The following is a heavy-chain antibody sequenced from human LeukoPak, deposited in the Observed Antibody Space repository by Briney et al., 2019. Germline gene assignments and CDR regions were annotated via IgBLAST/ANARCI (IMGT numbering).Heavy chain of an antibody. V-gene: IGHV3-30*02. J-gene: IGHJ4*02. CDR3: ASPGAPTGFDY. CDR2: IHFDGSNE. D-gene: IGHD1-14*01. CDR1: GFIFRSYG. Sequence: PGGSLRLSCVASGFIFRSYGIHWVRQAPGKGLEWVTFIHFDGSNEYYADFVKGRFTISRDNAKNSLYLQMNSLRAEDTAVYYCASPGAPTGFDYWGQGTLVTVSS.